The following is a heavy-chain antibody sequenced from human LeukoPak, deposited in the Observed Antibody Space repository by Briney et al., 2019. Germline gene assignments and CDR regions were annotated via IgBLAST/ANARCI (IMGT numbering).Heavy chain of an antibody. CDR2: IKNKGEGETT. CDR3: VWNSEHYFDF. V-gene: IGHV3-15*01. Sequence: GGSLRLSCAASGFTFTKAWMSWVRQAPGKGLEWVGRIKNKGEGETTDYAAPVKGRFTISRDDSENTLFLQMHSLETEDTALYYCVWNSEHYFDFWGQGSLVTVSS. CDR1: GFTFTKAW. D-gene: IGHD1-7*01. J-gene: IGHJ4*02.